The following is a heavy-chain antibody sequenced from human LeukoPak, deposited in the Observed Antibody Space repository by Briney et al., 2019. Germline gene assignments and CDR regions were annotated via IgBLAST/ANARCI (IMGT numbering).Heavy chain of an antibody. CDR2: ITRSNYI. J-gene: IGHJ4*02. V-gene: IGHV3-21*06. CDR1: GFTFSSCS. CDR3: VRHRSASDY. D-gene: IGHD3-10*01. Sequence: GGSLRLSCAASGFTFSSCSMNWVRQAPGKGLEWVSSITRSNYIYYADSVKGRFTISRDNAKNSLYLQMNSLRAEDTAVYYCVRHRSASDYWGQGALVTVSS.